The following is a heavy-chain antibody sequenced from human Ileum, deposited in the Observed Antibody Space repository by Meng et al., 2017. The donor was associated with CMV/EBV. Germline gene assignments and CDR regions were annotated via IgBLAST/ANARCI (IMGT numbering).Heavy chain of an antibody. CDR3: ARGQTVRGFEY. Sequence: LGEPAPGLLNPSATLSPTRTVSSSSISPYYWNWIRPPAGKGLEWIGRIYTGGPTDYNPSLKSRVTMSVDTSKNQFFLNLSSVTAADTAVYYCARGQTVRGFEYWGLGILVTVSS. V-gene: IGHV4-4*07. CDR2: IYTGGPT. D-gene: IGHD3-10*01. CDR1: SSSISPYY. J-gene: IGHJ4*02.